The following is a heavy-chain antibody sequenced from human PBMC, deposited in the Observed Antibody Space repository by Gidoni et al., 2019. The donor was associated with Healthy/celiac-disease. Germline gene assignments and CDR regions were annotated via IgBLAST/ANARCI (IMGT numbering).Heavy chain of an antibody. V-gene: IGHV1-46*01. CDR3: ARDHPIAARHARRYYYYGRDV. Sequence: QVQLVQSGAEVKKPGASVKVSCKASGYTFTSYYMHWVRQAPGHGLEWMGIINPSGGSTSYAQKFQGRVTITRDTSTSTVYMELSSLISEDTAVYYCARDHPIAARHARRYYYYGRDVWGQGTTVTVSS. J-gene: IGHJ6*02. D-gene: IGHD6-6*01. CDR1: GYTFTSYY. CDR2: INPSGGST.